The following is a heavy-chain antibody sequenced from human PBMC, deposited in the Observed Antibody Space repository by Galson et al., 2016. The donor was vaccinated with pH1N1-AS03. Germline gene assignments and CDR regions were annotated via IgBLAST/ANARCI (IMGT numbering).Heavy chain of an antibody. J-gene: IGHJ4*02. Sequence: PALVKPTQTLALTCSVSGVSVTSSGVGVGWFRQPPGKALEWLALVYWDETRRYSPSLKTRLTISKDTSKNQVVLTLTNVGPVDTATYYCGLTGIAATGYFDYWGQGTLVTVSS. CDR1: GVSVTSSGVG. CDR3: GLTGIAATGYFDY. CDR2: VYWDETR. V-gene: IGHV2-5*02. D-gene: IGHD6-13*01.